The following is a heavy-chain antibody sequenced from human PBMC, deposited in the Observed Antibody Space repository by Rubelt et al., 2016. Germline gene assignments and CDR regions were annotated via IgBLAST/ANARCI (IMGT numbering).Heavy chain of an antibody. Sequence: QVQLVQSGAEVKKPGASVKVSCKASGYTFTSYGISWVRQAPGQGLAWMGWISAYNGNTNYAQKLQGRVTRTTDTSTRTAYMELRSLRSDDTAVYYCARDVGGNSVLYFDYWGQGTLVTVSS. CDR2: ISAYNGNT. CDR3: ARDVGGNSVLYFDY. D-gene: IGHD4-23*01. CDR1: GYTFTSYG. V-gene: IGHV1-18*01. J-gene: IGHJ4*02.